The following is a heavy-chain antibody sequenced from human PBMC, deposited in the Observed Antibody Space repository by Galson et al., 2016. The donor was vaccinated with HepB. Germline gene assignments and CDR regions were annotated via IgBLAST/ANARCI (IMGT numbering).Heavy chain of an antibody. CDR3: AGEGVGGPGIRDAFGM. CDR1: GYTFTSYI. J-gene: IGHJ3*02. Sequence: SVKVSCKASGYTFTSYIIHWVRQAPGHRLEWMGWINAGNGNTGFSQKFQGRVSFARDTSASTAYMDLGSLTSEDTAVYFCAGEGVGGPGIRDAFGMWGQGTKVSVS. CDR2: INAGNGNT. V-gene: IGHV1-3*01. D-gene: IGHD3-10*01.